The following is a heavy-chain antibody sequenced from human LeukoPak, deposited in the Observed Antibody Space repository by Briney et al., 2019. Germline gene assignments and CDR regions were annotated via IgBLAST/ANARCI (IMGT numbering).Heavy chain of an antibody. CDR1: GFTFSDAW. CDR3: AKDRGY. V-gene: IGHV3-23*01. Sequence: GGSLRLSCAASGFTFSDAWMSWVRQAPGKGLEWVSAISGSGDYTYYADSVKGRFTLSRDNSKNTLYLQMHSLSAEDTAVYYCAKDRGYWGQGTLVTVSS. J-gene: IGHJ4*02. CDR2: ISGSGDYT.